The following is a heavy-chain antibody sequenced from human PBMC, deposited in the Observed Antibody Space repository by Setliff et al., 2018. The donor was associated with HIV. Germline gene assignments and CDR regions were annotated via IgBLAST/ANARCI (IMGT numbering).Heavy chain of an antibody. J-gene: IGHJ4*02. Sequence: ETLSLTCGVSGGSISSSNWWSWVRQSPGKGLEWVSVISGSGGSTFYADSVKGRFTISRDNSKNTLYLLMNGLRVEDTAVYYCAKDGISGGAYPPYYFDYWGQGTLVTVSS. CDR1: GGSISSSN. V-gene: IGHV3-23*01. D-gene: IGHD2-15*01. CDR3: AKDGISGGAYPPYYFDY. CDR2: ISGSGGST.